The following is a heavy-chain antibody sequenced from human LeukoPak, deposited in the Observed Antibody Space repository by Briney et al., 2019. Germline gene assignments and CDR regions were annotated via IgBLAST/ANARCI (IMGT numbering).Heavy chain of an antibody. D-gene: IGHD5-12*01. V-gene: IGHV5-51*01. CDR2: IYPGDSGT. Sequence: GESLKISCKGSGYSFTSYWIGWVRQMPGKGLEWMGIIYPGDSGTGYSPSFQGQVTISADKSISTAYLQWGSLTASDTAMNYCARHVDIVATTLDYWGQGTLVTVSS. CDR1: GYSFTSYW. J-gene: IGHJ4*01. CDR3: ARHVDIVATTLDY.